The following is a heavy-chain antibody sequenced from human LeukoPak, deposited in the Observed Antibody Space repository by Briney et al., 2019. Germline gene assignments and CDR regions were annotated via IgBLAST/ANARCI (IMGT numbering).Heavy chain of an antibody. J-gene: IGHJ4*02. V-gene: IGHV4-39*07. Sequence: SETLSLTCTVSGGSISSSSYYWGWIRQPPGKGLEWIGSIYYSGSTYYNPSLKSRVTISVDTSKNQFSLKLSSVTAADTAVYYCARDLMVRGVYDYWGQGTLVTVSS. D-gene: IGHD3-10*01. CDR2: IYYSGST. CDR3: ARDLMVRGVYDY. CDR1: GGSISSSSYY.